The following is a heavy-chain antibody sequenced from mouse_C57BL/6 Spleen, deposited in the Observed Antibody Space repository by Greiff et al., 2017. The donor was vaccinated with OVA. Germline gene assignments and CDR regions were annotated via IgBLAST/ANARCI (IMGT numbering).Heavy chain of an antibody. D-gene: IGHD2-10*01. CDR1: GYTFTDYN. J-gene: IGHJ1*03. CDR2: INPNNGGT. Sequence: EVQVVESGPELVKPGASVKIPCKASGYTFTDYNMDWVKQSHGKSLEWIGDINPNNGGTIYNQKFKGKATLTVDKSSSTAYMELRSLTSEDTAVYYCARKPLPGWYFDVWGTGTTVTVSS. CDR3: ARKPLPGWYFDV. V-gene: IGHV1-18*01.